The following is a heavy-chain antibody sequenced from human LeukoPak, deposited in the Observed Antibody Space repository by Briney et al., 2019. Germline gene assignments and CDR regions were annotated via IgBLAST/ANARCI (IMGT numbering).Heavy chain of an antibody. D-gene: IGHD3-3*01. CDR2: IHWNSGRT. V-gene: IGHV3-9*01. CDR3: AKDATRIRIFGDAFDI. CDR1: GFTFDDYA. Sequence: PGGSLRLPCAASGFTFDDYAMHWVRLVPGKGLEWVSGIHWNSGRTGYADSVKGRFTISRDNAKDSLYLQMNSLRAEDTALYYCAKDATRIRIFGDAFDIWGQGTMVTVSS. J-gene: IGHJ3*02.